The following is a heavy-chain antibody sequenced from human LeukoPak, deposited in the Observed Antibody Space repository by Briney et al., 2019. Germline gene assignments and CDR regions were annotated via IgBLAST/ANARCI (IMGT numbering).Heavy chain of an antibody. V-gene: IGHV3-53*01. J-gene: IGHJ4*02. CDR3: ARVITMIVVN. D-gene: IGHD3-22*01. CDR1: GFTVSSNY. Sequence: GGSLRLSCAASGFTVSSNYMSWVRQAPGKGLEWVSVIYSGGSTYYADSVKGRFTISRDNPKNTLYLQMNSLRAEDTAVYYCARVITMIVVNWGQGTLVTVSS. CDR2: IYSGGST.